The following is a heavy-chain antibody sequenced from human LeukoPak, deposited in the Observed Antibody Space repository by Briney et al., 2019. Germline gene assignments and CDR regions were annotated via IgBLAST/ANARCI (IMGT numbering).Heavy chain of an antibody. J-gene: IGHJ4*02. CDR3: ARSRLAEAGTGAFDY. D-gene: IGHD6-19*01. V-gene: IGHV3-23*01. CDR1: GFTFSTYF. Sequence: GGSLRLSCAASGFTFSTYFMSWVRQAPGKGLEWVSTINGGGDSTNYADSVKGRFTISRDNSKNTLYLQMNSLRADDTAVYYCARSRLAEAGTGAFDYWGQGTLVTVSS. CDR2: INGGGDST.